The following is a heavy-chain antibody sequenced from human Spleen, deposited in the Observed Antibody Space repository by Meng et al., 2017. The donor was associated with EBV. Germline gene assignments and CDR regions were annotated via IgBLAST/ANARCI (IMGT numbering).Heavy chain of an antibody. CDR3: ASRYCPTTSCRQD. V-gene: IGHV4-4*02. CDR1: GDSISSDNW. Sequence: QVQLQGSGPGLVKPSGTLSLTCAVSGDSISSDNWWIWVRQPPGKGLEWIGEIYHSGSTNYNPSLTSRVTILVDKSENQFSLKLSSVTAADTAVYYCASRYCPTTSCRQDWGQGTLVTVSS. J-gene: IGHJ4*02. D-gene: IGHD2-2*01. CDR2: IYHSGST.